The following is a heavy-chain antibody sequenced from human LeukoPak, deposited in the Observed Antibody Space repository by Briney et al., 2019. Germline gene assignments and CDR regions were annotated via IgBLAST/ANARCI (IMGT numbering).Heavy chain of an antibody. Sequence: ASVKVSCKASGHTFTSYAMHWVRQAPGQRLEWMGWMNPNSGNTGYAQKFQGRVTMTRNTSISTAYMELSSLRSEDTAVYYCARGVIPEVDFDYWGQGTLVTVSS. J-gene: IGHJ4*02. CDR2: MNPNSGNT. V-gene: IGHV1-8*02. D-gene: IGHD1-14*01. CDR3: ARGVIPEVDFDY. CDR1: GHTFTSYA.